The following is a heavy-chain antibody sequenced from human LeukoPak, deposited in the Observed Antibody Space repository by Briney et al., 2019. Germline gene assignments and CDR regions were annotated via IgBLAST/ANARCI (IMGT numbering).Heavy chain of an antibody. CDR3: ARVGSDYDILTGPPDY. J-gene: IGHJ4*02. Sequence: PGGSLRLPCAASGFTVSSNYMSWVRQAPGKGLEWVSVIYSGGSTYYADSVKGRFTISRDNSKNTLYLQMNSLRAEDTAVYYCARVGSDYDILTGPPDYWGQGTLVTVSS. CDR1: GFTVSSNY. CDR2: IYSGGST. D-gene: IGHD3-9*01. V-gene: IGHV3-53*01.